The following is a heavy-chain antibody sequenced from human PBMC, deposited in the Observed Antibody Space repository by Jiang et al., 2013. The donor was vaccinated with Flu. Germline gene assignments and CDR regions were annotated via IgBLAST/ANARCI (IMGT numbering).Heavy chain of an antibody. CDR1: GGPITGGGYY. CDR2: IYTSGST. J-gene: IGHJ4*02. CDR3: GRGPRSSSGWYMIDS. V-gene: IGHV4-61*02. D-gene: IGHD6-19*01. Sequence: GLVKPSQTLSLTCSVSGGPITGGGYYWTWIRQPAGKGLEWIGRIYTSGSTNYNPSLKSRVTVSLDTSKNQISLRLTSVTAADTAVYYCGRGPRSSSGWYMIDSWGRGTLVTVSS.